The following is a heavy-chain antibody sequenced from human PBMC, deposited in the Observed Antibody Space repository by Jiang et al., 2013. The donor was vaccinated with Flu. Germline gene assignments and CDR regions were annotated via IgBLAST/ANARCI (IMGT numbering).Heavy chain of an antibody. J-gene: IGHJ4*02. CDR1: GYTFTSYG. V-gene: IGHV1-18*01. Sequence: EVKKPGASVKVSCKASGYTFTSYGISWVRQAPGQGLEWMGWISAYNGNTNYAQKLQGRVTMTTDTSTSTAYMELRSLRSDDTAVYYCARVRAPTYYYDSSGYSPVGYFDYWGQGTLVTVSS. CDR2: ISAYNGNT. CDR3: ARVRAPTYYYDSSGYSPVGYFDY. D-gene: IGHD3-22*01.